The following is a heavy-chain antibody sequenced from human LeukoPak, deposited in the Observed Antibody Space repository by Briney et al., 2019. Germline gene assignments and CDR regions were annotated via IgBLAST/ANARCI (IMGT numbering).Heavy chain of an antibody. J-gene: IGHJ4*02. Sequence: GGSLRLSCAAAGFTFSSSAMSWVRQAPGKGLEWVSSISGSGSGGSTYYADSVKGRFTISRDNSKNTLYLQMNSLRAEDTAVYYCAKSGYNRFDYWGQGTLVTVSS. CDR1: GFTFSSSA. CDR3: AKSGYNRFDY. V-gene: IGHV3-23*01. D-gene: IGHD5-24*01. CDR2: ISGSGSGGST.